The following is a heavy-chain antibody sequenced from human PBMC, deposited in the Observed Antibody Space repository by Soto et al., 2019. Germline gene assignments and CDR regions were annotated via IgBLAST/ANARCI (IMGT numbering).Heavy chain of an antibody. CDR2: IIPIFGTA. CDR1: GGTFSSYA. CDR3: ARENIVVVPAAPVWYFDL. Sequence: QVQLVQSGAEVKKPGSSVKVSCKASGGTFSSYAISWVRQAPGQGLEWMGGIIPIFGTANYAQKFQGRVTITADESTSTAYMELSSLRSEDTAMYNCARENIVVVPAAPVWYFDLWGRGTLVTVSS. V-gene: IGHV1-69*01. J-gene: IGHJ2*01. D-gene: IGHD2-2*01.